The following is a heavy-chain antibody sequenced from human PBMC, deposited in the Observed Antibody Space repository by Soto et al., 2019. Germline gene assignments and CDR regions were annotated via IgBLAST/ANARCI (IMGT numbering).Heavy chain of an antibody. CDR2: IIPIFGTA. J-gene: IGHJ4*02. CDR1: GGTFSSHA. V-gene: IGHV1-69*01. Sequence: QVQLVQSGAEVKKPGSSVKVSCKASGGTFSSHAISWLRQAPGQGLEWMGGIIPIFGTANHAQKFQGRVTIIADESTSTVYMELSSLRSEDTAMYYCARGWGYDSNDYYYAYWGQGTLVIVSS. CDR3: ARGWGYDSNDYYYAY. D-gene: IGHD3-22*01.